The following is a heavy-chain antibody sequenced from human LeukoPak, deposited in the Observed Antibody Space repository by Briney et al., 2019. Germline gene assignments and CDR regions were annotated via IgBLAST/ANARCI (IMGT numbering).Heavy chain of an antibody. D-gene: IGHD1-26*01. CDR3: ARVDRVGASRGCDY. CDR2: ISAYNGNT. J-gene: IGHJ4*02. Sequence: GASVKVSCKASGYTLTSYGISWVRQAPGQGLEWMGWISAYNGNTNYAQKLQGRVTMTTDTSTSTGYTELRSLRSDDTAVYYCARVDRVGASRGCDYWGQGTLVTVSS. CDR1: GYTLTSYG. V-gene: IGHV1-18*01.